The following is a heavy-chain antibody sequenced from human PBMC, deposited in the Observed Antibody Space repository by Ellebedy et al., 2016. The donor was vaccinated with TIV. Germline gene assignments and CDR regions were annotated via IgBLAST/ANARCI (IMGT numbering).Heavy chain of an antibody. D-gene: IGHD2/OR15-2a*01. Sequence: GGSLRLXXEVSGFSFSDYAMTWVRQAPGKGLEGVSGISGGGLSTYYTDSVKGRFTISRDNSKNTLYLQMNSLRDEDTAVYYCAKVAAFAYFHLEGSLDYWGQGALVTVSS. V-gene: IGHV3-23*01. J-gene: IGHJ4*02. CDR1: GFSFSDYA. CDR2: ISGGGLST. CDR3: AKVAAFAYFHLEGSLDY.